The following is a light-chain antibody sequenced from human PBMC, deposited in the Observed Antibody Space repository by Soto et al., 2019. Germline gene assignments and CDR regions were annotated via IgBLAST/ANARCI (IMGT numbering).Light chain of an antibody. CDR2: DAS. CDR1: QSVSSY. CDR3: QQRSNWPLT. V-gene: IGKV3-11*01. Sequence: EIVLTQSPATLSLSPGERATLSCRASQSVSSYLAWYQQKRGQAPRLLIYDASNRATGIPARFSGSGSGTYFTLTIRSLEPEDFAVYYCQQRSNWPLTFGGGTKVEIK. J-gene: IGKJ4*01.